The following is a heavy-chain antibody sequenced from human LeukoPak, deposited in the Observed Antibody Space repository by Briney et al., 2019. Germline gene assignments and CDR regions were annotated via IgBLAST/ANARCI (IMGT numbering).Heavy chain of an antibody. V-gene: IGHV3-23*01. D-gene: IGHD3-22*01. CDR1: GFIVSQNY. J-gene: IGHJ3*02. CDR2: ISGSGGST. Sequence: GGSLRLSCAASGFIVSQNYMSWVRQAPGKGLEWVSAISGSGGSTYYADSVKGRFTISRDNSKNTLYLQMNSLRAEDPAVYYCARDLDAHYYDSSGYAFDIWGQGTMVTVSS. CDR3: ARDLDAHYYDSSGYAFDI.